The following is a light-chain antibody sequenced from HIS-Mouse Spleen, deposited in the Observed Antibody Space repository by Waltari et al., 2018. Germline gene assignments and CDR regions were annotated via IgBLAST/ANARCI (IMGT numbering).Light chain of an antibody. J-gene: IGLJ3*02. CDR3: SSYTSSSTWV. CDR1: SSHVGGYTY. Sequence: QSALTQPASVSGSPGQSITISCTGTSSHVGGYTYVSWYQQHPGKAPKLMIYDVSNRPSGVSNRFSGSKAGNTASLTISWLQAEDEADYYCSSYTSSSTWVFGGGTKLTVL. CDR2: DVS. V-gene: IGLV2-14*03.